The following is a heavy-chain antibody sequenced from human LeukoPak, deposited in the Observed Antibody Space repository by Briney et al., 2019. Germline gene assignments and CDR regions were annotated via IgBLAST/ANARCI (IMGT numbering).Heavy chain of an antibody. J-gene: IGHJ6*03. CDR3: ARHWGYYYMDV. V-gene: IGHV3-21*01. CDR1: GYTFSSYS. Sequence: GGSLRLSCAASGYTFSSYSMNWVRQAPGKGLEWVSSISSSSSYIYYADSVKGRFTISRDNAKNSLYLQMNSLRAEDTAVYYCARHWGYYYMDVWGKGTTVTVSS. D-gene: IGHD7-27*01. CDR2: ISSSSSYI.